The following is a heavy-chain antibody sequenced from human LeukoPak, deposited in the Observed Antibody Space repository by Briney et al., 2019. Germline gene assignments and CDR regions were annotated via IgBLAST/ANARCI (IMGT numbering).Heavy chain of an antibody. CDR2: INPRGST. Sequence: PSETLSLTCGVSGGSFSSHYWTWIRQPPGKGLEWIGEINPRGSTNYNPSLESRVAVSADTSRNQLSLSLTSVTAADSAVYFCARGLRQGSAWSWGPKEKSYQYMDVWGTGTTVIVSS. V-gene: IGHV4-34*01. CDR1: GGSFSSHY. CDR3: ARGLRQGSAWSWGPKEKSYQYMDV. D-gene: IGHD6-19*01. J-gene: IGHJ6*04.